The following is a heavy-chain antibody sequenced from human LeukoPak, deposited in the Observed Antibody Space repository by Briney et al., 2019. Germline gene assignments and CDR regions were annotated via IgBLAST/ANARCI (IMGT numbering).Heavy chain of an antibody. J-gene: IGHJ6*02. V-gene: IGHV1-46*01. Sequence: ASVKVSCKASGYTFTSYYMHWVRQAPGQGLEWMGIINPSGGSTSYAQKFQGRVTMTRDTSTSTVYMELSSLRSEDTAVYYCARGYGSTSKYYYYGMDVWGQGTTVTVSS. CDR1: GYTFTSYY. CDR2: INPSGGST. CDR3: ARGYGSTSKYYYYGMDV. D-gene: IGHD2-2*01.